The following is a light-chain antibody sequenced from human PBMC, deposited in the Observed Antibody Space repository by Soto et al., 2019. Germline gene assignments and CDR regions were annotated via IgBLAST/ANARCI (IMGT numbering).Light chain of an antibody. CDR3: QQYGGSPPFT. Sequence: VLTQSPGILSASPGEIVTLSCRASQSVTRSYLAWYQQKPGQAPRLLISGSSNRATGIPDRFSGSGSGTEFTLTISRLEPEDFALYYCQQYGGSPPFTFGPGTKVDIK. CDR2: GSS. J-gene: IGKJ3*01. V-gene: IGKV3-20*01. CDR1: QSVTRSY.